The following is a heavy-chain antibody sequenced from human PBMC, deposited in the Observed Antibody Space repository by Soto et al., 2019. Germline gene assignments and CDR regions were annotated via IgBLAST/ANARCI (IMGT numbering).Heavy chain of an antibody. V-gene: IGHV4-30-2*01. J-gene: IGHJ4*02. D-gene: IGHD6-19*01. Sequence: SETLSLTCAVSGGSISSGGSSWSWIRQPPGKSLEWIGYIYHSGSTYHNPSLKSRVTISVDRSKNQFSLKLSSVTAADTAVYYCARAGDSSGPVALGYWGQGTLITVS. CDR1: GGSISSGGSS. CDR3: ARAGDSSGPVALGY. CDR2: IYHSGST.